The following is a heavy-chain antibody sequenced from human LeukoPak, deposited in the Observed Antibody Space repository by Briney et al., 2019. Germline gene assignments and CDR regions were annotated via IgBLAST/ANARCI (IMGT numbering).Heavy chain of an antibody. Sequence: SQTLSLTCAVSGGSISSGGYSWSWIRQPPGKGLEWIGEINHSGSTNYNPSLKSRVTISVDTSKNQFSLKLSSVTAADTAVYYCARRGASGLEPGGTTYYFDYWGQGTLVTVSS. CDR3: ARRGASGLEPGGTTYYFDY. J-gene: IGHJ4*02. CDR1: GGSISSGGYS. CDR2: INHSGST. D-gene: IGHD1-1*01. V-gene: IGHV4-30-2*01.